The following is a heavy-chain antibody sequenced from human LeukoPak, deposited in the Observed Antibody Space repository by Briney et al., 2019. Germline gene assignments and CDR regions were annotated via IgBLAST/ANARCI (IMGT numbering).Heavy chain of an antibody. CDR1: GGSFSGYY. CDR2: INHSGST. CDR3: ARGVATYYYDSSGGSLDAFDI. J-gene: IGHJ3*02. Sequence: SETLSLTCAVYGGSFSGYYWSWIRQPPGKGLEWIGEINHSGSTNYSPSLKSRVTISVDTSKNQFSLKLSSVTAADTAVYYCARGVATYYYDSSGGSLDAFDIWGQGTMVTVSS. V-gene: IGHV4-34*01. D-gene: IGHD3-22*01.